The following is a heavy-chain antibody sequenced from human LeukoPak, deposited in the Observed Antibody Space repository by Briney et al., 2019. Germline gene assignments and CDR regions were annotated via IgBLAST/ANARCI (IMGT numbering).Heavy chain of an antibody. J-gene: IGHJ6*02. CDR3: ARYSSSSSGPYHYYGMDV. Sequence: GESLKISCKGSGYSFTSYWIGWVRQMPGKGLEWMGIIYPGDSDTRYSPSFQGQVTISAGKSISTAYLQWSSLKASDTAMYYCARYSSSSSGPYHYYGMDVWGQGTTVTVSS. CDR1: GYSFTSYW. V-gene: IGHV5-51*01. D-gene: IGHD6-6*01. CDR2: IYPGDSDT.